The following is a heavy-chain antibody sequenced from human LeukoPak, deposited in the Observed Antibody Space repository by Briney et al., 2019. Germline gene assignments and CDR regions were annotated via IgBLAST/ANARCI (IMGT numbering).Heavy chain of an antibody. CDR1: GGSLSSTSYY. CDR3: ARVVTRDGSRSVNWFDP. V-gene: IGHV4-39*07. D-gene: IGHD3-10*01. J-gene: IGHJ5*02. CDR2: TYYSGST. Sequence: PSETLSLTCTVSGGSLSSTSYYWGWIRQPPGKGLEWIGSTYYSGSTDYNPSLKSRVTISVDTSKNQFSLKLSSVTAADTAVYYCARVVTRDGSRSVNWFDPWGQGTLVTVSS.